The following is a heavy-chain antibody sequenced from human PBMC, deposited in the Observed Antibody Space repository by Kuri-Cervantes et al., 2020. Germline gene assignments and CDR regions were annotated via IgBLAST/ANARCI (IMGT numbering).Heavy chain of an antibody. J-gene: IGHJ6*02. CDR1: GYTFTSYD. CDR2: MNPNSGNT. Sequence: ASVKVSCKASGYTFTSYDINWVRQATGQGLEWMGWMNPNSGNTGYAQRFQGRVTMTRNTSISTAYMELSSLRSGDTAVYYCARESGTPYYYYGMDVWGQGTTVTVSS. V-gene: IGHV1-8*01. CDR3: ARESGTPYYYYGMDV. D-gene: IGHD1-1*01.